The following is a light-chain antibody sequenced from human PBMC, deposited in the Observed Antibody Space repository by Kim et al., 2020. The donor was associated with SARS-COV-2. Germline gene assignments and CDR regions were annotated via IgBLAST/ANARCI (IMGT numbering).Light chain of an antibody. J-gene: IGLJ3*02. V-gene: IGLV6-57*01. CDR1: SGSIASNY. CDR2: EDK. CDR3: QSYDSSNHWV. Sequence: KPVTTSCPRSSGSIASNYVQWYQQRPGRSPTIVIYEDKERYTGVPDRFSGSIDSSSNSASLTISGLNTEDEAHYYCQSYDSSNHWVFGGGTQLTVL.